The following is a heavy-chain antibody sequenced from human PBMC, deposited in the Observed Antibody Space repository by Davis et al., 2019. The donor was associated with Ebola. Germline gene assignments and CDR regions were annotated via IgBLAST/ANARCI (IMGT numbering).Heavy chain of an antibody. CDR2: INPNSGGT. CDR3: ARPDLYSSSSDYYYYYGMDV. D-gene: IGHD6-6*01. V-gene: IGHV1-2*04. J-gene: IGHJ6*02. CDR1: GYTFTGYY. Sequence: ASVKVSCKASGYTFTGYYMHWVRQAPGQGLEWMGWINPNSGGTNYAQKFQGWVTMTRNTSISTAYMELSSLRSEDTAVYYCARPDLYSSSSDYYYYYGMDVWGQGTTVTVSS.